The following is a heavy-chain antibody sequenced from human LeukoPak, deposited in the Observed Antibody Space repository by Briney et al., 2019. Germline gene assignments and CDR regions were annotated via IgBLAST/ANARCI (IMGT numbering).Heavy chain of an antibody. J-gene: IGHJ4*02. V-gene: IGHV3-11*04. CDR3: ARGGSDTAMVFDY. D-gene: IGHD5-18*01. CDR1: GFTFSDYY. CDR2: ISSSGSTI. Sequence: GGSLTLSCAASGFTFSDYYMSWIRHAPGKGLEWVSYISSSGSTIYYADSVKGRFTISRDNAKNSLYLQMNSLRAEDTAVYYCARGGSDTAMVFDYWGQGTLVTVSS.